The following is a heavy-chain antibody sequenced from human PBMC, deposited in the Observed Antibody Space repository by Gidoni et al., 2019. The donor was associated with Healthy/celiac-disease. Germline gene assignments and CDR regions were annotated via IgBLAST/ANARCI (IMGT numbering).Heavy chain of an antibody. J-gene: IGHJ3*02. V-gene: IGHV3-53*02. CDR3: ATYGYTNSDDAFDI. D-gene: IGHD5-12*01. CDR2: IYSGGST. Sequence: EVQLVETGGGLIQPGGSLRLSCAASGFTVSSNYMSWVRQAPGKGLEWVSVIYSGGSTYYADSVKGRFTISRDNSKNTLYLQMNSLRAEDTAVYYCATYGYTNSDDAFDIWGQGTMVTVSS. CDR1: GFTVSSNY.